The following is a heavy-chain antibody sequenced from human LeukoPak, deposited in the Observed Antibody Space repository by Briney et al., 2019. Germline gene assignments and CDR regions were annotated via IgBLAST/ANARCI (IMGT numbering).Heavy chain of an antibody. J-gene: IGHJ6*03. V-gene: IGHV3-48*04. CDR3: ARNRFPITGTTNNYYYMDD. CDR1: GFIFSSYS. CDR2: ISSSSTTI. D-gene: IGHD1-7*01. Sequence: QPGGSLRLSCAASGFIFSSYSMNWVSQAPGKGLEWLSYISSSSTTIYYADSVKGRFTISRDNAKNSLYLQMNSLKAEDTAVYYCARNRFPITGTTNNYYYMDDWGKGTTVTVSS.